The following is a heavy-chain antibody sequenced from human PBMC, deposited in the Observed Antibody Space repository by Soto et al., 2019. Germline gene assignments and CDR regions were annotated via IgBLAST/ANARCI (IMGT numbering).Heavy chain of an antibody. J-gene: IGHJ6*02. CDR2: INSDGSST. Sequence: PGGSLRLSCAASGFTFSSYWMHWVRQAPGKGLVWVSRINSDGSSTSYADSVKGRFTISRDNAKNTLYLQMNSLRAEDTAVYYCARDYSIRYYYYGMDVWGQGTTVTVSS. CDR1: GFTFSSYW. D-gene: IGHD3-3*02. V-gene: IGHV3-74*01. CDR3: ARDYSIRYYYYGMDV.